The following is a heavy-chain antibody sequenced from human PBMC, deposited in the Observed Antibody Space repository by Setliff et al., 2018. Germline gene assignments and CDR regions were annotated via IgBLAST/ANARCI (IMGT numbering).Heavy chain of an antibody. D-gene: IGHD3-10*01. CDR1: GGSFSGYY. J-gene: IGHJ6*03. CDR2: MYNSGNT. V-gene: IGHV4-59*01. CDR3: ARALLWFGEGMDV. Sequence: PSETLSLTCAVYGGSFSGYYWSWIRQPPGKGLEWVGYMYNSGNTNYNPSLRRRVAISVDKSKNQFSLKLSSVTAADTAVSYCARALLWFGEGMDVWGKGTTVTVSS.